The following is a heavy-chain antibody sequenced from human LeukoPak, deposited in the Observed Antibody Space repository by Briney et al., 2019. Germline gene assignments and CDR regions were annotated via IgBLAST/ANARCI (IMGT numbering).Heavy chain of an antibody. D-gene: IGHD3-22*01. CDR3: ARDAYDSSGYSFDY. CDR2: IYHSGNT. Sequence: SGTLSLTCAVSGGSISSSNWWSWVRQPPGKGLEWIGEIYHSGNTNYNPSLKSRVTISVDKSKNQFSLKLSSVTAADTAVYYCARDAYDSSGYSFDYWGQGTLVTVSS. V-gene: IGHV4-4*02. J-gene: IGHJ4*02. CDR1: GGSISSSNW.